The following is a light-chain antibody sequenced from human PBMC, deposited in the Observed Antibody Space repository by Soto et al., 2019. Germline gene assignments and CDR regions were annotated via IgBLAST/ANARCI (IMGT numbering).Light chain of an antibody. CDR1: QSVNTY. CDR3: QQRTNWPT. CDR2: DAT. V-gene: IGKV3-11*01. J-gene: IGKJ4*01. Sequence: EIVLTQSPATLSLSPGERVTLSCRASQSVNTYSAWYQQKPGQAPRLLIYDATNRAVNIPARFSGGGSGLDCTLTISSLEPEDFAVYDCQQRTNWPTFGGGTKVEIK.